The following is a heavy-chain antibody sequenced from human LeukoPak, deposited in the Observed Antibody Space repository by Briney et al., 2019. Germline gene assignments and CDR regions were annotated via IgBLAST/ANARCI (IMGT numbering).Heavy chain of an antibody. CDR2: IRSKANGGTT. CDR1: GFTFGDYA. J-gene: IGHJ4*02. D-gene: IGHD4-17*01. Sequence: GGSLRLSCTASGFTFGDYALGWVRQAPGKGLEWVSFIRSKANGGTTESAASVKGRFTISRDDSKSIAYLQMNSLKTEDTAVYYCTRGLYGDRTPFDYWGQGTLVTVS. V-gene: IGHV3-49*04. CDR3: TRGLYGDRTPFDY.